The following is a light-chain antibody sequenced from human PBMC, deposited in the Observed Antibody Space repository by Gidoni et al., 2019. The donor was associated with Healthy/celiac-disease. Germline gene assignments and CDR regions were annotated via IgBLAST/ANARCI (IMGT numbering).Light chain of an antibody. J-gene: IGLJ3*02. CDR2: LNSDGSH. V-gene: IGLV4-69*01. CDR1: SGHSSYD. Sequence: QLVLTQSPSASASLGASVKLTCTLSSGHSSYDIAWHQQQPEKVPRYLMKLNSDGSHSKGDGIPDRFSGSSSGAERYLTISSLQSEDEAYYYCQTWGTGSWVFGGGTKLTVL. CDR3: QTWGTGSWV.